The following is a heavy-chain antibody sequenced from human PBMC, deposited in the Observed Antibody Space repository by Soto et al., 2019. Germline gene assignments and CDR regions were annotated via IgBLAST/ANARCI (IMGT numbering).Heavy chain of an antibody. Sequence: QVQLQESGPGLVKPSETLSLICTVSGGSISSGGHYWTWFRQHSEKVLEWIGNIYYTGSTYYNPSLKSRLTISIDTSNNKVYLKLNSVTAADTAMYFCARDVVGTAIRPGAFDVWGQGTKVTVSS. V-gene: IGHV4-31*03. D-gene: IGHD2-21*02. CDR2: IYYTGST. J-gene: IGHJ3*01. CDR1: GGSISSGGHY. CDR3: ARDVVGTAIRPGAFDV.